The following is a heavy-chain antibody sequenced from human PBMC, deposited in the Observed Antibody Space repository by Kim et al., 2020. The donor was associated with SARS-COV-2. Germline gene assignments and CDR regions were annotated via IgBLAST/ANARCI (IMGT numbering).Heavy chain of an antibody. CDR3: AKDYSVAAHYYYYYGMDV. V-gene: IGHV3-23*01. J-gene: IGHJ6*02. Sequence: KGRFTISRDNSKNTLYLQMNSLRAEDTAVYYCAKDYSVAAHYYYYYGMDVWGQGTTVTVSS. D-gene: IGHD2-21*01.